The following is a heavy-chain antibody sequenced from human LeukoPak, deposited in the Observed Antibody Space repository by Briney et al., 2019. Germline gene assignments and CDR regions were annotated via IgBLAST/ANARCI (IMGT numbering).Heavy chain of an antibody. V-gene: IGHV3-21*01. Sequence: GGSLRLSCVASGFTFGIYSINWVRQAPGKGLEWVSSISSSSTYIYYADSVKGRFTISRDNVNNSLYLQMNSLRAEDTAVYYCARDSSVSSWRDYDPLFDYWGQGSLVTVSS. CDR2: ISSSSTYI. CDR1: GFTFGIYS. J-gene: IGHJ4*02. CDR3: ARDSSVSSWRDYDPLFDY. D-gene: IGHD3-16*01.